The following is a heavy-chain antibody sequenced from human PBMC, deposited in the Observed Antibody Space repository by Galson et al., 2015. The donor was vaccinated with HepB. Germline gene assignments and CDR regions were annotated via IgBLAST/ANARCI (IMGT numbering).Heavy chain of an antibody. D-gene: IGHD3-10*01. CDR1: GFSFSDSY. CDR2: ISHDSVTK. V-gene: IGHV3-11*01. Sequence: SLRLSCAASGFSFSDSYMSWIRQAPGKGPEWVSYISHDSVTKYFADSVKGRFAISGDNAKNSLFLQMNSLRVEDTAVYYCGRSAGWIDPWGQGTLVIVSS. CDR3: GRSAGWIDP. J-gene: IGHJ5*02.